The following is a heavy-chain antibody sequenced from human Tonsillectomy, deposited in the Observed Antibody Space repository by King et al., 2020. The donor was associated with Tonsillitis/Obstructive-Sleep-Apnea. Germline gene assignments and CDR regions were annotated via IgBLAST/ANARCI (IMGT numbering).Heavy chain of an antibody. V-gene: IGHV3-64*01. J-gene: IGHJ6*03. CDR2: ISSNGNNT. Sequence: VQLVESGGGLVQPGGSLRLSCAASGFTFSSYGMHWVRQAPGKGLKYVSGISSNGNNTYYENSVKGRFTISRDNSKNTLYLQMGSLRAEDMAVYYCARDSWLQEVGVYYYYMDVWGRGTTVTVSS. CDR1: GFTFSSYG. CDR3: ARDSWLQEVGVYYYYMDV. D-gene: IGHD5-24*01.